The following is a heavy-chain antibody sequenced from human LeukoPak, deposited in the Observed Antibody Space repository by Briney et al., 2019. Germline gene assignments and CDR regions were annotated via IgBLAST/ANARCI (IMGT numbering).Heavy chain of an antibody. D-gene: IGHD1-26*01. CDR3: ARGSGSALGFDI. Sequence: ASVKVSCKASGGTFSSYAISWVRQAPGQGLEWMGGIIPTFGTANYAQKFQGRVTITADESTSTAYMELSSLRSEDTAVYYCARGSGSALGFDIWGQGTMVTVSS. V-gene: IGHV1-69*13. CDR2: IIPTFGTA. J-gene: IGHJ3*02. CDR1: GGTFSSYA.